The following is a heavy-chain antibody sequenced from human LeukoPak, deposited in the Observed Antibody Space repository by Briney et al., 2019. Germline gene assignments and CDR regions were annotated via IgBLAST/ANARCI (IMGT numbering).Heavy chain of an antibody. CDR3: ASPGIAAAGTPAFDY. V-gene: IGHV3-23*01. CDR1: GFTFSSYA. J-gene: IGHJ4*02. CDR2: ISGSGGST. Sequence: GGSLRLSCAASGFTFSSYAMIWVRQAPGKGLEWVSAISGSGGSTYYADSVKGRFTISRDTSKNTLYLQMNSLRAEDTAVYYCASPGIAAAGTPAFDYWGQGTLVTVSS. D-gene: IGHD6-13*01.